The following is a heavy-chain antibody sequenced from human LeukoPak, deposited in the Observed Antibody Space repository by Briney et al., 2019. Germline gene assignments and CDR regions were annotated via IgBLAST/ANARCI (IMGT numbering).Heavy chain of an antibody. J-gene: IGHJ4*02. CDR3: ARLYCSGGSCYHDY. D-gene: IGHD2-15*01. V-gene: IGHV1-2*02. CDR2: INPNSGGT. Sequence: SVKVSCKASGYTFTGYYMHWVRQAPGQGLEWMGWINPNSGGTNYAQKFQGRVTMTRGTSISTAYMELSRLRSDDTAVYYCARLYCSGGSCYHDYWGQGTLVTVSS. CDR1: GYTFTGYY.